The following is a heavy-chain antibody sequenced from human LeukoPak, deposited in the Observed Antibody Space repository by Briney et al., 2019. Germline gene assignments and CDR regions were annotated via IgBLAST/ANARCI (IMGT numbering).Heavy chain of an antibody. V-gene: IGHV4-39*02. CDR1: GGSISSSSYY. CDR3: AREPYCSSTSCYTKWFDP. D-gene: IGHD2-2*02. Sequence: PSETLSLTCTVSGGSISSSSYYWGRIRQPPGKGLEWIGSIYYSGSTYYNPSLKSRVTISVDTSKNQFSLKLSSVTAADTAVYYCAREPYCSSTSCYTKWFDPWGQGTLVTVSS. CDR2: IYYSGST. J-gene: IGHJ5*02.